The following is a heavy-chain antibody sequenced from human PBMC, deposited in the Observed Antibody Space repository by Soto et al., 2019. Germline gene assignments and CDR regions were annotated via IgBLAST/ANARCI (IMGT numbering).Heavy chain of an antibody. CDR1: GYSFTSYW. Sequence: GESLKISCKGSGYSFTSYWIGWVRQMPGKGLEWMGIIYPGDSDTRYSPSFQGQVTISADKSISTAYLQWSSLKASDTAMYYCARHLHPTYGDYPLYHYYGMDVWGQGTTVTVSS. J-gene: IGHJ6*02. V-gene: IGHV5-51*01. CDR3: ARHLHPTYGDYPLYHYYGMDV. CDR2: IYPGDSDT. D-gene: IGHD4-17*01.